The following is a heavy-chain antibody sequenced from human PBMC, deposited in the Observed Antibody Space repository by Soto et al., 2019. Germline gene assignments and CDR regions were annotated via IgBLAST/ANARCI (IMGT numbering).Heavy chain of an antibody. CDR1: GFTFSSYA. V-gene: IGHV3-23*01. CDR3: AKDRVPAAIPNYYYYGMDV. D-gene: IGHD2-2*02. J-gene: IGHJ6*02. CDR2: ISGSGGST. Sequence: GGSLRLSCAASGFTFSSYAMSWVRQAPGKGLEWVSAISGSGGSTYYADSVKGRFTISRDNSKNTLYLQMNSLRAEDTAVYYCAKDRVPAAIPNYYYYGMDVWGQGTTVTVS.